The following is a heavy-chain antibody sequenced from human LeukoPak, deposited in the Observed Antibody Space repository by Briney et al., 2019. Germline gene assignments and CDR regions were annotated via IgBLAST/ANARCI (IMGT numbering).Heavy chain of an antibody. CDR1: GFTFSSYA. CDR3: ARVPTRRYYYYGMDV. J-gene: IGHJ6*01. Sequence: GRSLRLSCAASGFTFSSYAMRWVRQAPGKGLEWVAVISYDGSNKYYADSVKGRFTISRDNSKNTLYLQMNSLRAEDTAVYYCARVPTRRYYYYGMDVWGQGTTVTVSS. V-gene: IGHV3-30-3*01. CDR2: ISYDGSNK.